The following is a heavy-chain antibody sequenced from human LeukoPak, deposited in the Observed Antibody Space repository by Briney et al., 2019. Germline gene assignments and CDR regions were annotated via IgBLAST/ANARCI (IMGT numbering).Heavy chain of an antibody. CDR1: GGSISSYY. D-gene: IGHD1-7*01. CDR3: ARDNWNYGSSMDV. CDR2: IYYSGST. J-gene: IGHJ6*02. Sequence: SETLPLTCTVSGGSISSYYWSWIRQPPGKGLEWIGYIYYSGSTNYNPSLKSRVTISVDTSKNQFSLKLSSVTAADTAVYYCARDNWNYGSSMDVWGQGTTVTVSS. V-gene: IGHV4-59*01.